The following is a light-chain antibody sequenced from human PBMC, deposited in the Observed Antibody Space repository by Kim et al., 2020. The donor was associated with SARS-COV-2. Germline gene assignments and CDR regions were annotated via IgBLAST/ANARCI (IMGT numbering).Light chain of an antibody. CDR2: RNN. J-gene: IGLJ3*02. Sequence: GQMFTISCSGSSSNIGSNYVYWYQQLPGTAPKLLIYRNNQRPSGVPDRFSGSKSGTSASLAISGLRSEDEADYYCAAWDDSLSGWVFGGGTKLTVL. CDR1: SSNIGSNY. CDR3: AAWDDSLSGWV. V-gene: IGLV1-47*01.